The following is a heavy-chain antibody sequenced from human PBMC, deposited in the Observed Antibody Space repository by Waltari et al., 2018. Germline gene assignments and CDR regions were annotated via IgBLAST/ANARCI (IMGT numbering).Heavy chain of an antibody. Sequence: EVQLVESGGGLVKPGGSLRLSCAASGFTFSSYSMNWIRQAPGKGLEWVSSISSSSYIYYADSVKGRFTISRDNAKNSLYLQMNSLRAEDTAVYYCARDLKSGGNAWGQGTLVTVSS. CDR3: ARDLKSGGNA. CDR1: GFTFSSYS. J-gene: IGHJ4*02. CDR2: ISSSSYI. V-gene: IGHV3-21*01. D-gene: IGHD2-15*01.